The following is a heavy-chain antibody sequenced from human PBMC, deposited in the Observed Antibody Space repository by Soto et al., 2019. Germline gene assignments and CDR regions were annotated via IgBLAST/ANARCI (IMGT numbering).Heavy chain of an antibody. CDR1: GGFIGTYY. D-gene: IGHD3-10*01. V-gene: IGHV4-4*07. Sequence: PSETLSLTCTVSGGFIGTYYWSWIRQPAGKGLEWIGRIHTSGSPNYNPSLKSRVTMSVDTSKNQFSLRLTSVTAADTAVYYCARGSGSANFDYWGQGTLVTVSS. CDR3: ARGSGSANFDY. J-gene: IGHJ4*02. CDR2: IHTSGSP.